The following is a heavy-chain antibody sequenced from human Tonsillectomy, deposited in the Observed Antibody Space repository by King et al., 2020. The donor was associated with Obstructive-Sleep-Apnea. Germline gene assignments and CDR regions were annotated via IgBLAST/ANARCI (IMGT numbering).Heavy chain of an antibody. CDR2: ICWGGGSN. J-gene: IGHJ6*02. Sequence: VQLVESGGVLVQPGGSLRLSCAASGFTVDDYAMHWVRQAPGKGLEWVSLICWGGGSNYYAVSLKGRFTTSRDNSKNSLYLQMNSLRAEDTACYYCAKDSAPASILYYYGIDVWGQGTTVTVSS. CDR1: GFTVDDYA. CDR3: AKDSAPASILYYYGIDV. D-gene: IGHD2-2*01. V-gene: IGHV3-43D*03.